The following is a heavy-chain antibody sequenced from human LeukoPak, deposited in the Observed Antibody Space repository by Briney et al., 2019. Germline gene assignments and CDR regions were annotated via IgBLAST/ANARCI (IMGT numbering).Heavy chain of an antibody. V-gene: IGHV3-23*01. CDR1: GFTFSTYA. J-gene: IGHJ4*02. CDR3: AKLSSGSYYSPFDY. D-gene: IGHD3-10*01. Sequence: GGSLRLSCAASGFTFSTYAMSWVRQAPGKGLEWVSAISAGGSSTYYADSVKGRFTISRDNSKNTLSLQMNSLRAEDTAVYYCAKLSSGSYYSPFDYWGQGTLVTVSS. CDR2: ISAGGSST.